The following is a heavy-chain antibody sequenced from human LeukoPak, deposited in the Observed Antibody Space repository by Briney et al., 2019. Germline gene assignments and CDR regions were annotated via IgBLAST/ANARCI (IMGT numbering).Heavy chain of an antibody. J-gene: IGHJ4*02. CDR1: GFTFTNSA. Sequence: SVKVSCKASGFTFTNSAMQWVRQARGQRLEWIGWIVVGSGNTNYAQKFQERVTITRDMSTSTAYMELTSLRSEDTAVYYCAADLNYYDSSGSGDYWGQGTLVTVSS. V-gene: IGHV1-58*02. D-gene: IGHD3-22*01. CDR3: AADLNYYDSSGSGDY. CDR2: IVVGSGNT.